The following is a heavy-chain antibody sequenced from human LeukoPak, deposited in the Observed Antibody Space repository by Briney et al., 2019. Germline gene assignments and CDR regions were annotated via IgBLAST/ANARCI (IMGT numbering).Heavy chain of an antibody. CDR3: ATSYYDSPYYYYYYMDV. V-gene: IGHV3-NL1*01. CDR1: GFIFGDYG. J-gene: IGHJ6*03. CDR2: IYSGGST. Sequence: GGSLRLSCAASGFIFGDYGIHWVRQAPGKGLEWVSVIYSGGSTYYADSVKGRFTISRDNSKNTLYLQMNSLRAEDTAVYYCATSYYDSPYYYYYYMDVWGKGTTVTVSS. D-gene: IGHD3-22*01.